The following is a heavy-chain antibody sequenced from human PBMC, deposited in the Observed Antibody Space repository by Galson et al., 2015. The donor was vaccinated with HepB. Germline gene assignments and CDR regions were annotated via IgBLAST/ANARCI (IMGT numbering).Heavy chain of an antibody. CDR2: IKSKTHGGTT. V-gene: IGHV3-15*01. Sequence: SLRLSCAASGFSMSNYGMHWVRQAPGKGLEWIGRIKSKTHGGTTDYAAPVKGRFTISRDDSKNTLYLQMNSLKTEDSAVYYCTTDCGDDSSPFPSSDAFDIWGQGTMVTVSS. J-gene: IGHJ3*02. CDR3: TTDCGDDSSPFPSSDAFDI. D-gene: IGHD3-22*01. CDR1: GFSMSNYG.